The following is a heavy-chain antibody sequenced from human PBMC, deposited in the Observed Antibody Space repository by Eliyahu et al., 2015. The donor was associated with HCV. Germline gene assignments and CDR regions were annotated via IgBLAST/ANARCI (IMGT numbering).Heavy chain of an antibody. CDR1: GGSIPTYY. J-gene: IGHJ5*02. Sequence: QVQLQESGAGLVKPSETLSLTCTVSGGSIPTYYWSWIRQPPGKGLEWIGYIHYSGSTNYNPSLKSRVTISIDTSKNQFSLNLTSVTAADTAMYYCASGGGGIAVTGTGGWFDPWGQGTLVTVSS. CDR2: IHYSGST. D-gene: IGHD6-19*01. CDR3: ASGGGGIAVTGTGGWFDP. V-gene: IGHV4-59*01.